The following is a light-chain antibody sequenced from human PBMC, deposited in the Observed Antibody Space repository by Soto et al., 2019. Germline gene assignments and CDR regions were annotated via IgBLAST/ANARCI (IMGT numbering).Light chain of an antibody. CDR3: CSYAGSSTPV. Sequence: QSALTQPASVSGSPGQSITISCTGTSSDVGSYNLVSWCQQHPGKAPKLMIYDVSKRPSGVSNRFSGSKSGNTASLTISGLQAEDEADYYCCSYAGSSTPVFGGGTKLTVL. CDR1: SSDVGSYNL. CDR2: DVS. V-gene: IGLV2-23*02. J-gene: IGLJ2*01.